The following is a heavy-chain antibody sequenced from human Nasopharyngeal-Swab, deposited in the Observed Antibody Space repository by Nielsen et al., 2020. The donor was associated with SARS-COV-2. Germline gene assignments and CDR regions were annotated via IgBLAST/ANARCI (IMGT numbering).Heavy chain of an antibody. CDR2: ISYDGSNK. J-gene: IGHJ2*01. CDR3: ARSKRDSSGYWYFEL. Sequence: GESLKISCAASGFTFSSYGMHWVRQAPGKGLEWVAVISYDGSNKYYADSVKGRFTISRDNSKNTLYLQMNSLRAEDTAVYYCARSKRDSSGYWYFELWGRGTLVTVSS. CDR1: GFTFSSYG. D-gene: IGHD3-22*01. V-gene: IGHV3-30*19.